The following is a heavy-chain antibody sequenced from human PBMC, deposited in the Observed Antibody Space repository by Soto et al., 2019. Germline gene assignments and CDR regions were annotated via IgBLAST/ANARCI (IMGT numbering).Heavy chain of an antibody. CDR1: GYTFTGYY. D-gene: IGHD3-3*01. V-gene: IGHV1-2*02. J-gene: IGHJ5*02. Sequence: ASVKVSCKASGYTFTGYYMHCVRQAPGQGLEWMGWINPNSGGTNYAQKFQGRVTMTRDTSISTAYMELSRLRSDDTAVYYCARPYYDFWSGYSSYNWFDPWGQGTLVTVSS. CDR2: INPNSGGT. CDR3: ARPYYDFWSGYSSYNWFDP.